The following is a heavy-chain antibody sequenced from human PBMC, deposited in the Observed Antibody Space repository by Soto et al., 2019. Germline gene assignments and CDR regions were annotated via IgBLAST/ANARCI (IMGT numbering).Heavy chain of an antibody. Sequence: QLQLQESGPGLVKPSETLSLTCPVSGGSISSSSYYWGWVRQHPGKGLEWIGSIDDSGSTYYNPSLKSRVTIFVDTYNNQCSLRLNSVTDADSAVYYCAREWNYHGEGWCDPWGQGTLVTVSS. V-gene: IGHV4-39*02. CDR3: AREWNYHGEGWCDP. CDR2: IDDSGST. CDR1: GGSISSSSYY. J-gene: IGHJ5*02. D-gene: IGHD1-7*01.